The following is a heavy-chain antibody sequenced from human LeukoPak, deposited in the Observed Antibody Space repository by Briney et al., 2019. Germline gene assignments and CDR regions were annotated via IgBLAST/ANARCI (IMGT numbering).Heavy chain of an antibody. CDR1: GFTFSNAW. Sequence: VGSLRLSCAASGFTFSNAWMTWVRQAPGKGLECVGRIKSKPDGGTTDYAAPVKGRFTISRDDSQNTLYLQMNSLKTEDTAVYYCTTRAGSFSSNYWGQGTLVTVSS. J-gene: IGHJ4*02. CDR2: IKSKPDGGTT. CDR3: TTRAGSFSSNY. V-gene: IGHV3-15*01. D-gene: IGHD2-15*01.